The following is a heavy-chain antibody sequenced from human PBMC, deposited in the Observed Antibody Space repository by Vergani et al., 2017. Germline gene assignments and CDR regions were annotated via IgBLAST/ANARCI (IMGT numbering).Heavy chain of an antibody. Sequence: EVRLVQSGGGLVQPGRSLRLSCTGSGFTFGDYSVTWLRQAPGKGLEWLGYIRNKGFDGATQYAPSLKGRFTISRDDSKSIAYLQMDFLKVEDTVVYYCTRRYCTITDCYEGGFDIWGQGNTVTVSS. J-gene: IGHJ3*02. V-gene: IGHV3-49*03. D-gene: IGHD2-2*01. CDR1: GFTFGDYS. CDR3: TRRYCTITDCYEGGFDI. CDR2: IRNKGFDGAT.